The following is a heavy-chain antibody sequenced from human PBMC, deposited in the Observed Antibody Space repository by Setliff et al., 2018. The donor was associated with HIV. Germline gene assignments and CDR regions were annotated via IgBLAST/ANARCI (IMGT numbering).Heavy chain of an antibody. Sequence: ASVKVSCKTSGYTFTSYGISWVRQAPGQGLEWMGWISVYNGNTNYAQKLQGRVAMTRDTSISTAYMDLTRLRSDDTAVYYCAREDHYDRFLDHWGQGALVTVSS. V-gene: IGHV1-18*01. CDR3: AREDHYDRFLDH. CDR1: GYTFTSYG. J-gene: IGHJ5*02. D-gene: IGHD3-22*01. CDR2: ISVYNGNT.